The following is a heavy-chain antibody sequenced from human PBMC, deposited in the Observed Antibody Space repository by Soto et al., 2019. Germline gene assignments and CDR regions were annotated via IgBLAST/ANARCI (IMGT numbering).Heavy chain of an antibody. J-gene: IGHJ4*02. D-gene: IGHD1-26*01. V-gene: IGHV4-39*01. CDR2: IYYSGNT. Sequence: QLQLQESGPGLVKPSETLSLTCTVSGGSISSRTYYWGWIRQPPGKGLEWIGSIYYSGNTHNNPTPKSRVTMSIDTSKSQFSLKVSSVTAADTAVYYCARSPLRDGSNSFPRTFDYWGQGTMVTVSS. CDR3: ARSPLRDGSNSFPRTFDY. CDR1: GGSISSRTYY.